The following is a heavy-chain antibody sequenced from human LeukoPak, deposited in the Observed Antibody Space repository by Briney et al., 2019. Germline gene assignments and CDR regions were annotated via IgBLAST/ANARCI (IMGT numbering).Heavy chain of an antibody. D-gene: IGHD2-2*01. CDR3: ARDRPNSYQPGGY. Sequence: PGGALRLSCAASGFTFSGSAMHWVRQASGKGLEWVGRIRSKANSYATAYAASVKGRFTISRDDSKNTAYLQMNSLRADDTAVYYCARDRPNSYQPGGYWGQGTLVTVSS. CDR1: GFTFSGSA. V-gene: IGHV3-73*01. CDR2: IRSKANSYAT. J-gene: IGHJ4*02.